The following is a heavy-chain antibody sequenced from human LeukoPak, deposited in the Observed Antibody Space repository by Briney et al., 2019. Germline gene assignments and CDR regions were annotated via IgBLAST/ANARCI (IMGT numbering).Heavy chain of an antibody. Sequence: SETLSLTCTVSGGSISSSSYYWGWIRQPPGKGLEWIGSICYSGSTYYNPSLKSRVTISVDTSKNQFSLKLSSVTAADTAVYYCARIGLRFPFDYWGQGTLVTVSS. CDR2: ICYSGST. D-gene: IGHD3-3*01. V-gene: IGHV4-39*07. CDR1: GGSISSSSYY. J-gene: IGHJ4*02. CDR3: ARIGLRFPFDY.